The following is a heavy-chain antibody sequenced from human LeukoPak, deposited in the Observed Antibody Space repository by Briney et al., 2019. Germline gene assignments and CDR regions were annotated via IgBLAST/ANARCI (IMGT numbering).Heavy chain of an antibody. CDR1: GFTFDDYA. CDR2: ISGDGGST. J-gene: IGHJ5*02. V-gene: IGHV3-43*02. CDR3: AKDPYCSGGSCYGGWFDP. Sequence: GGSLRLSCAASGFTFDDYAMHWVRQAPGEGLEWVSLISGDGGSTYYADSVKGRFTISRGNSKNSLYLQMNSLRTEDTALYYCAKDPYCSGGSCYGGWFDPWGQGTLATVSS. D-gene: IGHD2-15*01.